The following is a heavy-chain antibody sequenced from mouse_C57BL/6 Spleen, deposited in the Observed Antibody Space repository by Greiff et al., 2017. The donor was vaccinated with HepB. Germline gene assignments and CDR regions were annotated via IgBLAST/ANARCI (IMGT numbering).Heavy chain of an antibody. CDR3: VRGGLYYFDY. V-gene: IGHV10-1*01. Sequence: DVMLVESGGGLVQPKGSLKLSCAASGFSFNTYAMNWVRQAPGKGLEWVARIRSKSNNYATYYADSVKDRFTISRDDSESMLYLQMNNLKTEDTAMYYCVRGGLYYFDYWGQGTTLTVSS. D-gene: IGHD3-3*01. CDR2: IRSKSNNYAT. CDR1: GFSFNTYA. J-gene: IGHJ2*01.